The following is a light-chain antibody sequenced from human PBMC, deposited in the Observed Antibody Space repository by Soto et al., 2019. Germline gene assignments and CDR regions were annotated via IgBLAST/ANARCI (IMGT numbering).Light chain of an antibody. V-gene: IGKV3-15*01. CDR2: GAS. Sequence: EIVMTQSPVTLSVSPGERATLSCRASQSVTNSYLAWYQQKPGQAPRLLILGASTRAAGIPARFSGSGSGTEFTLTISSLQSEDFAVYYCQQYSNWPLTFGGGTKVDIK. CDR3: QQYSNWPLT. CDR1: QSVTNSY. J-gene: IGKJ4*01.